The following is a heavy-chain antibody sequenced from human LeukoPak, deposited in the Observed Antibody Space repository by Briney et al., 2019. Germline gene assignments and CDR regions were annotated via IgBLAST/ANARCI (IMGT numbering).Heavy chain of an antibody. J-gene: IGHJ4*02. CDR3: ARDTSGYYDY. Sequence: GGSLRLSCAASGFTFSNYGMGWVRQAPGKGLEWTSTISGSGVSTYYADSVKGRFTISRDNSKNTLYLQVNSVRAEDTAVYYCARDTSGYYDYWGQGALVTVSS. CDR1: GFTFSNYG. V-gene: IGHV3-23*01. CDR2: ISGSGVST. D-gene: IGHD2-15*01.